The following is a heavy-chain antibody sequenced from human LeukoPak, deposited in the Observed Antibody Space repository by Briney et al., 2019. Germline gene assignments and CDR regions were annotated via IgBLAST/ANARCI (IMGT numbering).Heavy chain of an antibody. CDR1: GGSITSYY. CDR2: ICHSGST. CDR3: ARESVRPYFDY. D-gene: IGHD2-8*01. V-gene: IGHV4-59*12. J-gene: IGHJ4*02. Sequence: SRTLSLTCTVSGGSITSYYWSWIRQPPGKGLEWIGYICHSGSTNYNPALKSRVTISVDTSKNQFSLKLSSVTAADTGVYYCARESVRPYFDYWGQGTLVTVSS.